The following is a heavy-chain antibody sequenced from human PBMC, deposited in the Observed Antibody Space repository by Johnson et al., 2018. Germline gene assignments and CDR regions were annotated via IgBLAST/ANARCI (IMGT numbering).Heavy chain of an antibody. D-gene: IGHD3-10*01. CDR2: IYSGGST. V-gene: IGHV3-NL1*01. CDR1: GFTFSSYA. CDR3: ARDGITLGAFDI. Sequence: VQLVESGGGVVQPGRSLRLSCAASGFTFSSYAMHWVRQAPGKGLEWVSVIYSGGSTYYADSVKGRFTISRDNSKNTLYLQMNSLGAEDTAVYYCARDGITLGAFDIWGQGTMVTVSS. J-gene: IGHJ3*02.